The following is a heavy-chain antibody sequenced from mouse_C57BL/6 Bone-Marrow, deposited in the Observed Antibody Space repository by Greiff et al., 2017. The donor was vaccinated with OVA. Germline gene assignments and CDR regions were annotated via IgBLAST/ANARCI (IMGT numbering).Heavy chain of an antibody. CDR2: IYPGDGDT. Sequence: QVQLQQSGPELVKPGASVKISCKASGYAFSSSWMNWVKQRPGKGLEWIGRIYPGDGDTNYNGKFKGKATLTADKSSSTAYMQLSSLTSEDSAVYVCARRITTVVYFDYWGQGTTLTVSS. J-gene: IGHJ2*01. CDR3: ARRITTVVYFDY. V-gene: IGHV1-82*01. CDR1: GYAFSSSW. D-gene: IGHD1-1*01.